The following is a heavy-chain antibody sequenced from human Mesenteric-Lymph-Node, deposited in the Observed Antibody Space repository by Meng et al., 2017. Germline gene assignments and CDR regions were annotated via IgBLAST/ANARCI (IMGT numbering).Heavy chain of an antibody. CDR3: AKGGATPATDY. V-gene: IGHV3-48*03. D-gene: IGHD3-16*01. Sequence: GGSLRLSCAASGFTFSSYEMNWVRQAPGKGLEWVSYISSSGSTIYYADSVKGRFTISRDNAKNSLYLQMNSLRSEDTAVYYCAKGGATPATDYWGQGTLVTVSS. CDR1: GFTFSSYE. J-gene: IGHJ4*02. CDR2: ISSSGSTI.